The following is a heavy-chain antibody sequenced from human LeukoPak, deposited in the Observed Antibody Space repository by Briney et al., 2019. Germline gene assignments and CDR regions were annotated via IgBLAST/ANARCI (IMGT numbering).Heavy chain of an antibody. J-gene: IGHJ6*03. CDR2: IYTCGST. D-gene: IGHD2-2*01. CDR1: GGSISSYY. V-gene: IGHV4-4*07. Sequence: SETLSLTCTVSGGSISSYYWSWIRQPAGKGLEWIGRIYTCGSTNYNPSLKSRVTMSVDTSKNQFSLKLSSVTAADTAVYYCARDVFDLGYCSSTSCSGAWYYYYYMDVWGKGTTVTVSS. CDR3: ARDVFDLGYCSSTSCSGAWYYYYYMDV.